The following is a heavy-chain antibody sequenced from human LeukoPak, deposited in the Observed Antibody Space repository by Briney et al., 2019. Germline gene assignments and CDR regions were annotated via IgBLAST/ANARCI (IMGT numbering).Heavy chain of an antibody. CDR1: GGSISSGGYY. V-gene: IGHV4-30-2*06. J-gene: IGHJ4*02. CDR3: AGGSRARYCSSTSCYTYDY. D-gene: IGHD2-2*02. CDR2: IYHSGST. Sequence: MASETLSLTCTVSGGSISSGGYYWSWIRRSPGKGLEWIGYIYHSGSTYYNPSLKSRVTISVDRSKNQFSLKLSSVTAADTAVYYCAGGSRARYCSSTSCYTYDYWGQGTLVTVSS.